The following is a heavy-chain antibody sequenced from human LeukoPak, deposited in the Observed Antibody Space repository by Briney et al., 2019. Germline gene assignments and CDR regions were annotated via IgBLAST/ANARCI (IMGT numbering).Heavy chain of an antibody. D-gene: IGHD6-13*01. Sequence: SGXTXSSYXXSXXRXAPGKXXEWVSAISGSGGSTYYADSVKGRFTISRDNSKNTLYLQMNSLRAEDTAVYYCAKDVYSSSPRYYFDYWGQGTLVTVSS. J-gene: IGHJ4*02. CDR2: ISGSGGST. CDR3: AKDVYSSSPRYYFDY. V-gene: IGHV3-23*01. CDR1: GXTXSSYX.